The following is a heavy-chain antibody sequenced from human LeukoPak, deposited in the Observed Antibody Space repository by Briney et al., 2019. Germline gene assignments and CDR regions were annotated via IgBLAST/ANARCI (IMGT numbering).Heavy chain of an antibody. D-gene: IGHD6-13*01. Sequence: PGGSLRLSCAASGLTFSGYGMNWVRQAPGKGLEWISYISSSSSTIYYADSVKGRFTISRDNAKNTLYLQMNSLRAEDTAVYYCARAASSSWTDAFDIWGQGTMVTVSS. J-gene: IGHJ3*02. CDR3: ARAASSSWTDAFDI. CDR2: ISSSSSTI. V-gene: IGHV3-48*01. CDR1: GLTFSGYG.